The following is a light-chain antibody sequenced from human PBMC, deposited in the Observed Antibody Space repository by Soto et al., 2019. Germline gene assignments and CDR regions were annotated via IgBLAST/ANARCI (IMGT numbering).Light chain of an antibody. J-gene: IGLJ3*02. Sequence: QAVVTQEPSLTVSPGGTVTLTCASSTGAVTSGNYPSWFQQKPGQTPTTLIYTTNSRHSWTPARFPGSLLGDKAALTLSGAQLEDDADYYCLLYYGGAQLVFGGRTKLTVL. CDR2: TTN. CDR3: LLYYGGAQLV. V-gene: IGLV7-43*01. CDR1: TGAVTSGNY.